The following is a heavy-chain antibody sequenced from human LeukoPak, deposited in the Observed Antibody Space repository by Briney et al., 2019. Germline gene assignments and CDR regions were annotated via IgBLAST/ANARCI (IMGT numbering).Heavy chain of an antibody. CDR1: GGSFSGYY. D-gene: IGHD2-15*01. Sequence: SETLSLTCAVYGGSFSGYYWSWIRQPPGKGLEWIGEINHSGSTNYNPSLKSRVTISVDTSKNQFSLKLSSVTAADTAVYYCARRGCLGSCYSGFDYWGQGTPVTVSS. CDR3: ARRGCLGSCYSGFDY. V-gene: IGHV4-34*01. J-gene: IGHJ4*02. CDR2: INHSGST.